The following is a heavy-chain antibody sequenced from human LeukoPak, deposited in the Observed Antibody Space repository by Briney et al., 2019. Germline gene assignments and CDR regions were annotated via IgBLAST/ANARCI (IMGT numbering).Heavy chain of an antibody. CDR2: IYYNGST. D-gene: IGHD6-19*01. V-gene: IGHV4-59*08. Sequence: KTSETLSLTCTVSGGSISSYYWTWIRQPPGKGLEWIGYIYYNGSTNCNPSLKSRVTISLDASKNQFSLKLSSVTAADTAVYYCARQSRGIAVAGLDYWGQGTLVTVSS. J-gene: IGHJ4*02. CDR3: ARQSRGIAVAGLDY. CDR1: GGSISSYY.